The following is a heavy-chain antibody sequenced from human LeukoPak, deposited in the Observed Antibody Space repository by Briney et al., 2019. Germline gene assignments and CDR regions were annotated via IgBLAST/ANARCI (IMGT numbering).Heavy chain of an antibody. Sequence: GGSLRLSCAASGFTFSSYAMHWVRQAPGKGLEWVAVIYSGGSTYYADSVKGRFTISRDNSKNTLYLQMNSLRAEDTAIYYCAKVTYGSGTYGAFDSWGQGTLVTVSS. D-gene: IGHD3-10*01. CDR1: GFTFSSYA. CDR3: AKVTYGSGTYGAFDS. J-gene: IGHJ4*02. V-gene: IGHV3-NL1*01. CDR2: IYSGGST.